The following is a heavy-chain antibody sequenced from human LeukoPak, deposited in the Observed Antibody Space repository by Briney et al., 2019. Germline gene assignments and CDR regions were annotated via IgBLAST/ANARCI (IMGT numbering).Heavy chain of an antibody. V-gene: IGHV3-66*01. D-gene: IGHD1-26*01. J-gene: IGHJ4*02. CDR1: GFTVSSDY. CDR3: ARDGQYRYSGSYSY. Sequence: GGSLRLSCAASGFTVSSDYMSWVRQAPGKGLEWVSVIYSGGSTYYADSVKGRFTISRDNSKNTLYLQMNSLRAEDTAVYYCARDGQYRYSGSYSYWGQGTLVTVSS. CDR2: IYSGGST.